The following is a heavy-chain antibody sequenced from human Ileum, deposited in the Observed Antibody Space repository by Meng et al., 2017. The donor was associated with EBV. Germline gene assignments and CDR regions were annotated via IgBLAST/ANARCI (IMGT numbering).Heavy chain of an antibody. Sequence: QVQLVEAGGGLVKPGGSLRLSCAVSGFTFSDSYMNWIRQAPGKGLEWISYISTDGGTIHYRDSVKGRFTISRDNTKNPLYLQMNSLRADDTAVYYCARGTPRAELGTDYWGQGTLVTVSS. D-gene: IGHD7-27*01. CDR3: ARGTPRAELGTDY. CDR2: ISTDGGTI. J-gene: IGHJ4*02. CDR1: GFTFSDSY. V-gene: IGHV3-11*01.